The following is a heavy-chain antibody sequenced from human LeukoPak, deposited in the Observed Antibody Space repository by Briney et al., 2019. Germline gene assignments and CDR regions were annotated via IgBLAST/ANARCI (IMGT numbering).Heavy chain of an antibody. D-gene: IGHD2-15*01. J-gene: IGHJ3*02. V-gene: IGHV3-23*01. CDR2: ISGSGGST. CDR3: ARRPQGWYAFDI. CDR1: GFTFSSYA. Sequence: PGGSLRLSCAASGFTFSSYAMSWVRQAPGKGLEWVSGISGSGGSTYYADSVKGRFTISRDNSKNTLYLQMNSLRAEDTAVYYCARRPQGWYAFDIWGQGTMVTVSS.